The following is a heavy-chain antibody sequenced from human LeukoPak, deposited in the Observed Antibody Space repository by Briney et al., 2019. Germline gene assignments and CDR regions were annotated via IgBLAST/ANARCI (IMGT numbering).Heavy chain of an antibody. CDR2: INPNSGGT. CDR3: ARDGGVYYDSSGYYRSGY. V-gene: IGHV1-2*06. D-gene: IGHD3-22*01. J-gene: IGHJ4*02. CDR1: GYTFTGYY. Sequence: GASVKVSCKASGYTFTGYYMHWVRQAPGQGLEWMGRINPNSGGTNYAQKFQGRVTMTRDTSISTAYMELSRLRSDDTAVYYCARDGGVYYDSSGYYRSGYWGQGTLVTVSS.